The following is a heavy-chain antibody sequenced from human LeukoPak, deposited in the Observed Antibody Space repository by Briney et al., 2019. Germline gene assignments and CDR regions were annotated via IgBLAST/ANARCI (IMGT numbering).Heavy chain of an antibody. CDR1: GFTFSSYW. V-gene: IGHV3-7*01. CDR2: IKQDGSEK. Sequence: PGGSLRLSCAASGFTFSSYWMSWVRQAPGKGLEWVANIKQDGSEKYYVDSVKGRFTISRDNAKNSLYLQMNSLRAEDTAVYYCARDSRGDDYFLVSTYWGQGTLVTVSS. J-gene: IGHJ4*02. CDR3: ARDSRGDDYFLVSTY. D-gene: IGHD5-12*01.